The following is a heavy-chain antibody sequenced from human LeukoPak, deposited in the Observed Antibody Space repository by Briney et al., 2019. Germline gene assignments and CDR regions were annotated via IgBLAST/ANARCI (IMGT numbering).Heavy chain of an antibody. J-gene: IGHJ4*02. Sequence: EASVKVSCKVSGYTLTELSMHWVPQAPGKGLEWMGGFDPEDGETIYAQKFQGRVTMTEDTSTDTAYMELSSLRSEDTAVYYCATAVRLGELSPDYWGQGTLVTVSS. D-gene: IGHD3-16*02. CDR1: GYTLTELS. CDR2: FDPEDGET. CDR3: ATAVRLGELSPDY. V-gene: IGHV1-24*01.